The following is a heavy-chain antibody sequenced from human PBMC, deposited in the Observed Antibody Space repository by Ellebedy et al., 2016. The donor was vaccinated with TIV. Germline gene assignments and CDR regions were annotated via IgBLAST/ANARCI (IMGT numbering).Heavy chain of an antibody. V-gene: IGHV1-46*01. J-gene: IGHJ6*02. CDR1: GYTFSTYY. CDR2: IHPSGGST. D-gene: IGHD6-25*01. Sequence: AASVQVSCKASGYTFSTYYMHWVRRAPGQGLEWVGIIHPSGGSTIYAQKFQGRVTMTRDTSTSTVYMELSSLRSEDTAVYFCAREDLLSSGSPDHYGMDVWGQGTTVTVSS. CDR3: AREDLLSSGSPDHYGMDV.